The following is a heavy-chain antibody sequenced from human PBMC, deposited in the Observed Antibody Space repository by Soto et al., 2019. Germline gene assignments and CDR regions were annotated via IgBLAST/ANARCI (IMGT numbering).Heavy chain of an antibody. CDR1: GGSISSSNW. Sequence: SETLSLTCAVSGGSISSSNWWSWVRQPPGKGLEWIGEIYHSGSTNYNPSLKSRVTISVDKSKNQFSLKLSSVTAADTAVYYCSVVWNSYGSHLFDYWGQGTLVTVSS. J-gene: IGHJ4*02. D-gene: IGHD5-18*01. CDR2: IYHSGST. CDR3: SVVWNSYGSHLFDY. V-gene: IGHV4-4*02.